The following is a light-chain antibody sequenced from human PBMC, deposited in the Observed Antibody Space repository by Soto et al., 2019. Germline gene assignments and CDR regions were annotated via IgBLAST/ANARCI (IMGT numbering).Light chain of an antibody. J-gene: IGKJ1*01. CDR3: QQYGSSPQK. Sequence: EIVLTQSPGTLSLSPGQRATLSCRASQSVNSSSLAWFQQKPGQAPRLLIYGASTRATGIPNRFSGSGAGTDCSLTISILEPEDFAVYYCQQYGSSPQKFGQGTKVEIK. V-gene: IGKV3-20*01. CDR1: QSVNSSS. CDR2: GAS.